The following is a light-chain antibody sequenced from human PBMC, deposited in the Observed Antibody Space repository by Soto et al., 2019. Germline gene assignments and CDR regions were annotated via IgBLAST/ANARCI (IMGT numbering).Light chain of an antibody. Sequence: EIVLTQSPGTLSLSPGERATLSCRASQSITSRYLACYQQKPGQAPRLLIYGAASRATGIPDRFSGSGSGRDFSLTFSSVEPEDCAVYYCLQYGSSPWKFGQGTRVEI. CDR3: LQYGSSPWK. V-gene: IGKV3-20*01. J-gene: IGKJ1*01. CDR1: QSITSRY. CDR2: GAA.